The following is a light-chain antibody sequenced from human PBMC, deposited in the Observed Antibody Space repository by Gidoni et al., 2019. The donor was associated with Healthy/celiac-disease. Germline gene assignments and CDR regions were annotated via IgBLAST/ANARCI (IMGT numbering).Light chain of an antibody. CDR3: QQYGSSPRT. Sequence: EIVLTQSPGTLSLSPGERPTLSCRASQRVSSSYLAWYQQKPGQAPRLLIYDASSRATGIPDRFSGSGSGTDFTLTISRLEPEDFAVYYCQQYGSSPRTFGQGTKVEIK. CDR1: QRVSSSY. CDR2: DAS. J-gene: IGKJ1*01. V-gene: IGKV3-20*01.